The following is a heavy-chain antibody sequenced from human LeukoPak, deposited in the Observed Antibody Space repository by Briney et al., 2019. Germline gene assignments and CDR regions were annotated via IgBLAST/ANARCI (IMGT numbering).Heavy chain of an antibody. CDR2: IYTSGSTINNPSLKNT. CDR3: ARGSNNWNVDTFDI. CDR1: GDSISSGSYY. V-gene: IGHV4-61*02. Sequence: PSETLSLTCTVSGDSISSGSYYWTWIRQPAGKGLEWIGRIYTSGSTINNPSLKNTNYNPSLKSRLTMSVDRSKNQFSLKLSSVTAADTAVYYCARGSNNWNVDTFDIWGQGTMVTVSS. J-gene: IGHJ3*02. D-gene: IGHD1-20*01.